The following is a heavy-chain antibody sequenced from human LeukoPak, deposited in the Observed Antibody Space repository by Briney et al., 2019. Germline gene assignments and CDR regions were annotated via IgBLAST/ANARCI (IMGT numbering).Heavy chain of an antibody. CDR1: GYSISSGYY. J-gene: IGHJ4*02. Sequence: SETLSLXCAVSGYSISSGYYWGWIRQPPGKGLEWIGSIYHSGTTYYNPSLKSRVTISVDTSKNQFSLKLSSVTAADTAVYYCARLVSGSYFDYWGQGTLVTVSS. CDR2: IYHSGTT. D-gene: IGHD1-26*01. V-gene: IGHV4-38-2*01. CDR3: ARLVSGSYFDY.